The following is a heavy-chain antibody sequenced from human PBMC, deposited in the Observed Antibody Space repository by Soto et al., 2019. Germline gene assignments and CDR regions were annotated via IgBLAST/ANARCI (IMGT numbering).Heavy chain of an antibody. CDR3: AKFFVETGSNSGWPWSFHY. CDR1: GFTFSNYA. CDR2: ISGSGGTT. D-gene: IGHD6-25*01. J-gene: IGHJ4*02. V-gene: IGHV3-23*01. Sequence: EVKLLESGGGLVQPGRSLRLSCAASGFTFSNYAMSWVRQAPGQGLDWVSAISGSGGTTYYADSVKGRFTISRDNSKNTLFLQINSLRAEDAAVYYCAKFFVETGSNSGWPWSFHYWGQGTLVTVSS.